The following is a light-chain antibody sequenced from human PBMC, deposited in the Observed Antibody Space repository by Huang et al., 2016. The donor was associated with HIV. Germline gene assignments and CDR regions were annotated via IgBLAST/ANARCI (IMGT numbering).Light chain of an antibody. CDR3: QQRSNWPPA. Sequence: EIVLTQSPATLSLSPGERATLSCRASQSVSSYLAWYQQKPGQAPRLLIYDEYNRATGIPARFSGRGSGTDFTLTISSLEPEDFAVYYCQQRSNWPPAFGQGTRLEIK. CDR1: QSVSSY. CDR2: DEY. J-gene: IGKJ5*01. V-gene: IGKV3-11*01.